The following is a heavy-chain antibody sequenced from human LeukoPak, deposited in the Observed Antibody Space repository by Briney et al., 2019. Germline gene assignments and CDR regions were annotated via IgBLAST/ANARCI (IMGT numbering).Heavy chain of an antibody. D-gene: IGHD3-9*01. Sequence: PGGSLRLSCAASGFTFDDYAMHWVRLAPGKGLEWVSGISWNSGSIVYADSVKGRFTISRDNAKNSLYLQMNSLRAEDTALYYCAKDSYYDILTGPKSETSPYGMDVWGQGTTVTVSS. CDR3: AKDSYYDILTGPKSETSPYGMDV. V-gene: IGHV3-9*01. CDR2: ISWNSGSI. J-gene: IGHJ6*02. CDR1: GFTFDDYA.